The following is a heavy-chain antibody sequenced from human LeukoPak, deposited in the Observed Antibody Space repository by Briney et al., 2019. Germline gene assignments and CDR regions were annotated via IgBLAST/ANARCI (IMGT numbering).Heavy chain of an antibody. CDR2: IYYSGST. Sequence: SETLSPTCTVSGGSISSYYWSWIRQSPGKGLEWIGYIYYSGSTNYNPSLKSRVTISVDKSKNQFSLKLSSVTAADTAVYYCARHPYSSSNYFDYWGQGTLVTVSS. D-gene: IGHD6-6*01. CDR1: GGSISSYY. V-gene: IGHV4-59*08. CDR3: ARHPYSSSNYFDY. J-gene: IGHJ4*02.